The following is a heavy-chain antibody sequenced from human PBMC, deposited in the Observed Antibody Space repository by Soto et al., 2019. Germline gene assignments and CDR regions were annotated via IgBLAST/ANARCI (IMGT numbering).Heavy chain of an antibody. D-gene: IGHD2-2*01. V-gene: IGHV6-1*01. CDR1: GDSVSSNSAA. CDR2: TYYRSKWYN. CDR3: ARVGGVCSSTSCYFGY. Sequence: QTLSLTCAISGDSVSSNSAAWNWIRQSPSRGLEWLGRTYYRSKWYNDYAVSVKSRITINPDTSKNQFSLQLNSVTPEDTAVYYCARVGGVCSSTSCYFGYWGQGTLVTVSS. J-gene: IGHJ4*02.